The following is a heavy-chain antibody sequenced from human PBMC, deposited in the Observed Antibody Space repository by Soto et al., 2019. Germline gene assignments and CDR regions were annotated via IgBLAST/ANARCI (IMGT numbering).Heavy chain of an antibody. J-gene: IGHJ5*01. Sequence: ASVKVSCKASAYTFTNYGISWVRQAPGQGLEWMGWISAYNGNINYAQEFRGRVTMTTDTCTSSAYLEGRSLRSDDTAVYYCARSGSSWNLREFVSWSQGTLVTASS. V-gene: IGHV1-18*01. CDR2: ISAYNGNI. CDR1: AYTFTNYG. D-gene: IGHD6-13*01. CDR3: ARSGSSWNLREFVS.